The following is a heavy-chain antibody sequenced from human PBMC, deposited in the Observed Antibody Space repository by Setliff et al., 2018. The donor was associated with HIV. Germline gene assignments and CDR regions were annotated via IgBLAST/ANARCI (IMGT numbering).Heavy chain of an antibody. V-gene: IGHV3-21*01. CDR2: ISSSDDDT. CDR1: GFSFRNFG. J-gene: IGHJ4*02. Sequence: GESLRLSCTASGFSFRNFGMTWVRQAPGKGLEWVSSISSSDDDTHHADSLRGRFTVSRDNAKSALYLQMNNLSVDDTAVYYCVRDSAASVWVGASVYYFDFWGQGIQVTVS. CDR3: VRDSAASVWVGASVYYFDF. D-gene: IGHD1-26*01.